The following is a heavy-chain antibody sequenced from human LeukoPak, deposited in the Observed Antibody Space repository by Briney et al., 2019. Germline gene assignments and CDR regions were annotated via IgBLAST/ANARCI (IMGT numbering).Heavy chain of an antibody. V-gene: IGHV4-38-2*02. D-gene: IGHD3-10*01. CDR3: VRGFGDPDGFDY. CDR2: IYHNGST. J-gene: IGHJ4*02. CDR1: GDSISSSYY. Sequence: PAETLSLTCTVSGDSISSSYYWGWIRHPPGKGLEGIGSIYHNGSTYYNPSLKSRVTISIDTSKNEFSLKLNSVTAADTAVYYCVRGFGDPDGFDYWGQGSPVTVSS.